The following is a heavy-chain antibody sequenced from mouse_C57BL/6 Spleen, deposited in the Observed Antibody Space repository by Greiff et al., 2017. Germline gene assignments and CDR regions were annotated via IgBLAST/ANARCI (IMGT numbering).Heavy chain of an antibody. D-gene: IGHD2-3*01. J-gene: IGHJ3*01. CDR2: ISGGGGNT. CDR1: GFTFSSYT. Sequence: EVQVVESGGGLVKPGGSLKLSCAASGFTFSSYTMSWVRQTPEKRLEWVATISGGGGNTYYPDSVKGRFTISRDNAKNTLYLQMSSLRSEDTALYYCARGGRGLLRFAYWGQGTLVTVSA. V-gene: IGHV5-9*01. CDR3: ARGGRGLLRFAY.